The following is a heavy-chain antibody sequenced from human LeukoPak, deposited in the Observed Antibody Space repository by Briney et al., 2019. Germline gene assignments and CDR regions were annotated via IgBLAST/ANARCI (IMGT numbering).Heavy chain of an antibody. D-gene: IGHD3-10*01. CDR3: ASGDYFGSGSPGYYFDY. CDR2: IWYDGRNQ. Sequence: TGGSLRLSCAASGFTFSSYGMHWVRQAPGKGLEWVTAIWYDGRNQYYADSVKGRFTISRDNSKNTLYVQMNSLRAEDTAVYYCASGDYFGSGSPGYYFDYWGQGTLVTVSS. J-gene: IGHJ4*02. CDR1: GFTFSSYG. V-gene: IGHV3-33*01.